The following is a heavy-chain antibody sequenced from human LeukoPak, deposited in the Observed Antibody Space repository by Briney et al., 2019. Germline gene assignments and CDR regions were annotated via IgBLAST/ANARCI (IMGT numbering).Heavy chain of an antibody. CDR2: IYYSGST. Sequence: SETLSLTCTVSGGSISSGGYYWSWIRQHPRKGLEWIGYIYYSGSTYYNPSLKSRVTISVDTSKNQFSLKLSSVTAADTAVYYCATQNLFYYDSSGPFDYWGQGTLVIVSS. J-gene: IGHJ4*02. CDR3: ATQNLFYYDSSGPFDY. D-gene: IGHD3-22*01. CDR1: GGSISSGGYY. V-gene: IGHV4-31*03.